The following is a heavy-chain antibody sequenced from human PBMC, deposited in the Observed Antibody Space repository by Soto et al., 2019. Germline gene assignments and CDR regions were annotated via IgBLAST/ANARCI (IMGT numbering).Heavy chain of an antibody. CDR3: AKVELGVSGSYPGPYYFDY. J-gene: IGHJ4*02. CDR1: GFTFSSYA. CDR2: ISGSGGST. V-gene: IGHV3-23*01. D-gene: IGHD1-26*01. Sequence: GGSLRLSCAASGFTFSSYAMSWVRQAPGKGLEWVSAISGSGGSTYYADSVKGRFTISRDNSKNTLYLQMNSLRAEDTAVYYCAKVELGVSGSYPGPYYFDYWGQGTLVTVSS.